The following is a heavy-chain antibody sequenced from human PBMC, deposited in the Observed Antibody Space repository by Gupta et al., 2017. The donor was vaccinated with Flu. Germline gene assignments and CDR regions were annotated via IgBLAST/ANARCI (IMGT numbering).Heavy chain of an antibody. D-gene: IGHD3-16*01. CDR3: ARGTWGPGDRYYYYNMDV. Sequence: QVQLVQSGAEVRKPGSSVKVSCKASGDPFGSYSIIWVRQAPGQGLEWVGGIIPILGTTNYAQKYQGRVTINADKSTTTAYMDLSSLRSDDTAVYYCARGTWGPGDRYYYYNMDVWGQGTTVTVSS. CDR1: GDPFGSYS. J-gene: IGHJ6*02. V-gene: IGHV1-69*06. CDR2: IIPILGTT.